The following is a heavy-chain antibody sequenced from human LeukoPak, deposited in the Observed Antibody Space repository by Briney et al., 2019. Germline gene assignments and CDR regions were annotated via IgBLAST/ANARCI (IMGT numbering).Heavy chain of an antibody. D-gene: IGHD3-10*01. CDR1: GFTFSSYG. Sequence: GRSLRLSCAASGFTFSSYGMHWVRQAPGKGLEWVAIISSDGTNKDHADSVKGRFTISRDNSKNTLYLQMNSLRAEDTAVYYCAKKSPGSFIALPDYWGQGTLVTVSS. J-gene: IGHJ4*02. CDR3: AKKSPGSFIALPDY. V-gene: IGHV3-30*18. CDR2: ISSDGTNK.